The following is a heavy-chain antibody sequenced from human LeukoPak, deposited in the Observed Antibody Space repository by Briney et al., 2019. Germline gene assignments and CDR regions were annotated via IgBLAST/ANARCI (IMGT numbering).Heavy chain of an antibody. Sequence: GGSLRLSCAASGXTFSDHYMSWIRQAPGKGLEWVSYIGRSSSFTNYADSVKGRFSISRDNAMNSLYLQMNSLRAEDTAVYYCARSVRGGIAEGPIDYWGQGTLVTVSS. J-gene: IGHJ4*02. CDR1: GXTFSDHY. CDR3: ARSVRGGIAEGPIDY. D-gene: IGHD3-10*01. CDR2: IGRSSSFT. V-gene: IGHV3-11*03.